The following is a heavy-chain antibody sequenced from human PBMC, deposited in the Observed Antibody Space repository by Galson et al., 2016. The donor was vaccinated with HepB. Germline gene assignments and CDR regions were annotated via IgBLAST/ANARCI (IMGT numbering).Heavy chain of an antibody. V-gene: IGHV3-30*18. D-gene: IGHD2-21*02. J-gene: IGHJ1*01. Sequence: SLRLSCAASGFTFSTYSMNWVRQAPGKGLEWVAVISYDGSYKYYADSVKGRFTISKDNSKNTLYLLMNSLRAEDTAVYYCAKDSVSHCGGDCYWGKYFKHWGQGTLVTVSS. CDR1: GFTFSTYS. CDR2: ISYDGSYK. CDR3: AKDSVSHCGGDCYWGKYFKH.